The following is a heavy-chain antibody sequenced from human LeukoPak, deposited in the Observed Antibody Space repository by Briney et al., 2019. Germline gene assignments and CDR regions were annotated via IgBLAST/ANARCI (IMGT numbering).Heavy chain of an antibody. CDR1: GFTFGDYA. CDR2: ISSSSSYI. D-gene: IGHD3-22*01. Sequence: GGSLRLSCVASGFTFGDYAMSWVRQAPGKGLEWVSSISSSSSYIYYADSVKGRFTISRDNAKNSLYLQMNSLRAEDTAVYYCARVPGYDSSGYYYYWYFDLWGRGTLVTVSS. V-gene: IGHV3-21*01. J-gene: IGHJ2*01. CDR3: ARVPGYDSSGYYYYWYFDL.